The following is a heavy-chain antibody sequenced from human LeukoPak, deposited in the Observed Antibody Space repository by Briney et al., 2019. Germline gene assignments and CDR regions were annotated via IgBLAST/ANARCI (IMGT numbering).Heavy chain of an antibody. CDR2: ISGSGGST. CDR3: AKGGIAAAGFLTPFDY. V-gene: IGHV3-23*01. J-gene: IGHJ4*02. Sequence: GGSLRLSCAASGFSFSSYAMSCVRQAPGKGLEWVSVISGSGGSTDYAESVKGRFTISRDNSKNTLYLQMNSLRAEDTAVYYCAKGGIAAAGFLTPFDYWGQGTLVTVSS. CDR1: GFSFSSYA. D-gene: IGHD6-13*01.